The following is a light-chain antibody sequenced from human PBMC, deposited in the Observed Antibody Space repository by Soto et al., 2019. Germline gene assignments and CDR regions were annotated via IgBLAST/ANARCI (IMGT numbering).Light chain of an antibody. J-gene: IGLJ1*01. V-gene: IGLV2-14*02. Sequence: QSALTQPASVSGSPGQSITISCSGVSGDVGNYNLVSWYQQYPGKAPALLIYEDDKRPSGVSNRFSGSKSDSTASLTISGLQAEDEADYYCISYTSSSLYVFGTGTKLTVL. CDR1: SGDVGNYNL. CDR3: ISYTSSSLYV. CDR2: EDD.